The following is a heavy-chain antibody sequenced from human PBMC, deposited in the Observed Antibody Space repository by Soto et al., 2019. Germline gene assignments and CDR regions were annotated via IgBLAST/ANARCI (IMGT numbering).Heavy chain of an antibody. CDR1: GGSIGSGDYY. Sequence: SETLSLTCTVSGGSIGSGDYYWSWIRQPPGKGLEWIGYIYYSGSTYYNPSLKSRVTISVDTSKNQFSLKLSSVTAADTATYYCAHSLELRENYFDYWGQGTLVTVSS. J-gene: IGHJ4*02. CDR2: IYYSGST. V-gene: IGHV4-30-4*01. D-gene: IGHD1-7*01. CDR3: AHSLELRENYFDY.